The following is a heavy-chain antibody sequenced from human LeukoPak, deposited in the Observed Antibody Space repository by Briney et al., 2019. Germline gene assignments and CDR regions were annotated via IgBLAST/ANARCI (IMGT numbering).Heavy chain of an antibody. CDR1: GYTFTSYG. V-gene: IGHV1-18*01. CDR3: ARDQQSTAMVFDQP. J-gene: IGHJ5*02. CDR2: ISAYNGNT. Sequence: GASVKVSCKASGYTFTSYGISWVRQAPGQGLEWVGWISAYNGNTDYAQKLQGRVTMTTDTSTSTAYMELRRLRSDDTAVYYCARDQQSTAMVFDQPWGQGTLVTVSS. D-gene: IGHD5-18*01.